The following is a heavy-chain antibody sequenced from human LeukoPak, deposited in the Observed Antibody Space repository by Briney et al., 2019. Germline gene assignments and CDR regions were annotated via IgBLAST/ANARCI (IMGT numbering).Heavy chain of an antibody. CDR3: ARNDTRNIAAAGYFDY. CDR2: IIPILGIA. V-gene: IGHV1-69*04. J-gene: IGHJ4*02. D-gene: IGHD6-13*01. CDR1: GGTFSSYA. Sequence: ASVKVSCKASGGTFSSYAISWVRQAPGQGLEWMGRIIPILGIANYAQKFQGRVTITADKSTSTAYMELSSLRSEDTAVYYCARNDTRNIAAAGYFDYWGQGTLVTVSA.